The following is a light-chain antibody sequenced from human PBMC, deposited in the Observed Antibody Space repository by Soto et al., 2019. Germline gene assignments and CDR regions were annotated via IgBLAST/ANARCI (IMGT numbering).Light chain of an antibody. J-gene: IGLJ1*01. CDR1: SSDVGGYNF. CDR2: EVS. V-gene: IGLV2-14*01. CDR3: SSYTSSSTYV. Sequence: HSALTQPASVSGSPGQSITISCTGISSDVGGYNFVSWYQLPPGKAPKLMIYEVSNRPSGVSNRFSGSKSDNTASLTISGLQTEDEADYYCSSYTSSSTYVFGTGTKVTVL.